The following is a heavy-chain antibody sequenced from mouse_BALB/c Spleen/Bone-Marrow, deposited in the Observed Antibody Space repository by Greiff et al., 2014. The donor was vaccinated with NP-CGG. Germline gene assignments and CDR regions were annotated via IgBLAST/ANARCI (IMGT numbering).Heavy chain of an antibody. V-gene: IGHV5-17*02. J-gene: IGHJ4*01. CDR2: ISSDSSTI. Sequence: EVMLVESGGGLVQPGGSRKLSCAASGFTFGSFGIHWVRQAPEKGLEWVAYISSDSSTIYYADTVKGRFTISRDNPKNTLFLQMTSLRSEDTAMYYCARSNYVGYYAMDYWGQGTSVTVSS. CDR3: ARSNYVGYYAMDY. CDR1: GFTFGSFG. D-gene: IGHD1-1*01.